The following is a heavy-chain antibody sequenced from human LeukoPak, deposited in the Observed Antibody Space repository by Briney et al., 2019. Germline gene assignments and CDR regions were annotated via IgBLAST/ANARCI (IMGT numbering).Heavy chain of an antibody. V-gene: IGHV3-30*02. Sequence: GGSLRLSCAASRFTFNTCGMHWVRQAPGKGLDWVSFIRYDGNNKLYADSVKGRFTISRDNSKNTLYLHINSLRAEDTAVYYCVKDNPLDYWGQGTLVIVSS. CDR3: VKDNPLDY. CDR2: IRYDGNNK. J-gene: IGHJ4*02. D-gene: IGHD1-14*01. CDR1: RFTFNTCG.